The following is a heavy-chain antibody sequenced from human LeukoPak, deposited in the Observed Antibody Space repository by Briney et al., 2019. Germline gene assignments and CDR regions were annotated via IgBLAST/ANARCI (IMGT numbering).Heavy chain of an antibody. CDR1: GFTFSSFW. J-gene: IGHJ3*02. Sequence: GGSLRLSCAASGFTFSSFWVYWVRQAPGKGLVWVSRINSGGSSIGYADSVKGRFTISRDNAKNTLSLQMDSLRAEDTAVYFCASAGRVGDIFDIWGQGTMVTVSS. CDR3: ASAGRVGDIFDI. CDR2: INSGGSSI. V-gene: IGHV3-74*01. D-gene: IGHD6-13*01.